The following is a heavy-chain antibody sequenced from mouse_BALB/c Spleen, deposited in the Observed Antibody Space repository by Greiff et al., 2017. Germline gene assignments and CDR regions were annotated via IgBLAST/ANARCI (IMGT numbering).Heavy chain of an antibody. J-gene: IGHJ3*01. CDR2: ISSGGGST. V-gene: IGHV5-12-1*01. D-gene: IGHD6-1*01. CDR3: ARQDGASWFAY. CDR1: GFAFSSYD. Sequence: VQLKESGGGLVKPGGSLKLSCAASGFAFSSYDMSWVRQTPEKRLEWVAYISSGGGSTYYPDTVKGRFTISRDNAKNTLYLQMSSLKSEDTAMYYCARQDGASWFAYWGQGTLVTVSA.